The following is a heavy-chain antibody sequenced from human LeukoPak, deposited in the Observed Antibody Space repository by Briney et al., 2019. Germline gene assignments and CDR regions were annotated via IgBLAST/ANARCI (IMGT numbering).Heavy chain of an antibody. V-gene: IGHV3-30-3*01. D-gene: IGHD6-19*01. CDR2: ISYDGSNK. CDR3: ARDKGYSSGWYEVRYGMDV. Sequence: QPGGSLRLSCAASGFTFSSYAMHWVRQAPGKELERVAVISYDGSNKYYADSVKGRFTISRDNSKNTLYLQMNSLRAEDTAVYYCARDKGYSSGWYEVRYGMDVWGQGTTVTVSS. J-gene: IGHJ6*02. CDR1: GFTFSSYA.